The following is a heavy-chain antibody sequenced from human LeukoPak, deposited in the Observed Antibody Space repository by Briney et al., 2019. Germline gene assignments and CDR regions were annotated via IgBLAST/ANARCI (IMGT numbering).Heavy chain of an antibody. J-gene: IGHJ6*02. D-gene: IGHD5-24*01. CDR1: GYTFNNYD. V-gene: IGHV1-8*01. CDR2: MNPNSGNT. Sequence: ASVKVSCKVSGYTFNNYDINWVRQAPGQGLEWVGWMNPNSGNTGYAQKFQGRFTLTRETFISTAYMELSSLRSDDTAVYYCVRAMAPLDTFNYQYAMDVWGQGTMVTVSS. CDR3: VRAMAPLDTFNYQYAMDV.